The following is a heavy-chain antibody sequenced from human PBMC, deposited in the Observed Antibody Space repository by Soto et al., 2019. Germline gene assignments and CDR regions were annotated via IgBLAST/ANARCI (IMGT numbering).Heavy chain of an antibody. Sequence: PSETLSLTYTVSGGSLSSYYWSWIRQAPGKGLENLGYIYYSDSINYNPSFKSRVTISVDTSRNQFFLTLNSMTAADTAVYYCARVSYKIRYYDILTGLSRDYGMDVWGQGTTVTV. CDR2: IYYSDSI. V-gene: IGHV4-59*08. J-gene: IGHJ6*02. CDR1: GGSLSSYY. CDR3: ARVSYKIRYYDILTGLSRDYGMDV. D-gene: IGHD3-9*01.